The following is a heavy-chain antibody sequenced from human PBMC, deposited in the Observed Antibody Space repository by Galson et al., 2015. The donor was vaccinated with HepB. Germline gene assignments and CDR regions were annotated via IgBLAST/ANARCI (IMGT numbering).Heavy chain of an antibody. CDR1: GFTFSSYS. J-gene: IGHJ4*02. Sequence: SLRLSCAASGFTFSSYSMNWVRQAPGKGLEWVSYISSSSSTIYYADSVKGRFTISRDNAKSSLYLQMNSLRAEDTAVYYCARSPNIYDYWGQGTLVTVSS. V-gene: IGHV3-48*01. CDR3: ARSPNIYDY. CDR2: ISSSSSTI. D-gene: IGHD2/OR15-2a*01.